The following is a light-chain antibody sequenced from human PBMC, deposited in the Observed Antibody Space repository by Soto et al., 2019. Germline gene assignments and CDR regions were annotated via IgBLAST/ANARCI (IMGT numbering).Light chain of an antibody. CDR1: SSDVGAYNY. CDR2: EVS. CDR3: SLCARSISV. J-gene: IGLJ2*01. V-gene: IGLV2-8*01. Sequence: QSALTQPPSASGSPGQSVTISCTGTSSDVGAYNYVSWFQQHPGKAPKLMIYEVSKRPSGVPDRFSGSKSANTASLTVSGLKAEDEVDYLCSLCARSISVF.